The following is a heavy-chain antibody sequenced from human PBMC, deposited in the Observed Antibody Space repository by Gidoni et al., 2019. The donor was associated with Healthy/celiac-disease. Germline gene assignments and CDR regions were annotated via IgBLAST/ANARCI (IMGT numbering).Heavy chain of an antibody. CDR2: IWYDGSNK. D-gene: IGHD2-2*01. CDR1: GLTFSRYG. V-gene: IGHV3-33*01. CDR3: ARAHEKFVPAAISWFDP. J-gene: IGHJ5*02. Sequence: QVQLVASGGGVVQPGRSMRLSCAASGLTFSRYGMHWFRQAPGKGLDVVAVIWYDGSNKYYAYSVKGRFPISRDNSKNTLYLQMNSLRADDTAVYYCARAHEKFVPAAISWFDPWGQGTLVTVSS.